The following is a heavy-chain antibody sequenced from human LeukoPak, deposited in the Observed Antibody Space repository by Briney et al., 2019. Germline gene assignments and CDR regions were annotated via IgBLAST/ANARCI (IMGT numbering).Heavy chain of an antibody. CDR2: IDSNSNFM. Sequence: ETLSLTCTVSGGSIASYYWTWVRQAPGKGLEWVSLIDSNSNFMNYADSVKGRFTISRDNAKKSLYLQMNSLRAEDTAVYYCARERGYGSGSDWGQGTLVTVSS. V-gene: IGHV3-21*01. CDR3: ARERGYGSGSD. CDR1: GGSIASYY. J-gene: IGHJ4*02. D-gene: IGHD3-10*01.